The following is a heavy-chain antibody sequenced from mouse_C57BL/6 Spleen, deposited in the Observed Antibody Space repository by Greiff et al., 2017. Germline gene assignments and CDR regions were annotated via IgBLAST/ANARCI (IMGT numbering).Heavy chain of an antibody. J-gene: IGHJ3*01. Sequence: VQGVESGPGLVAPSQSLSITCTVSGFSLTSYGVDWVRQSPGKGLEWLGVIWGVGSTNYNSALKSRLSISKDNSKSQVFLKMNSLQTDDTAMYYCASGDYDAGFAYWGQGTLVTVSA. CDR1: GFSLTSYG. CDR3: ASGDYDAGFAY. D-gene: IGHD2-4*01. CDR2: IWGVGST. V-gene: IGHV2-6*01.